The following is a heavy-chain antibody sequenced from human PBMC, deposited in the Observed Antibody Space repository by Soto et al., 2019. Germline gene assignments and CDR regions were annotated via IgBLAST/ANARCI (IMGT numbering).Heavy chain of an antibody. V-gene: IGHV4-30-2*01. J-gene: IGHJ4*02. Sequence: QLQLQESGSGLVKPSQTLSLTCAFSGGSISSGGYSWSWIRQPPGKRLEWIGYIYHSGSTYYNPCLKSRVTISVDRSKNQFSMKLSSVVAAYTAVYYCARTTGYSYTWDYWGQGTQVTVSS. CDR1: GGSISSGGYS. CDR3: ARTTGYSYTWDY. D-gene: IGHD5-18*01. CDR2: IYHSGST.